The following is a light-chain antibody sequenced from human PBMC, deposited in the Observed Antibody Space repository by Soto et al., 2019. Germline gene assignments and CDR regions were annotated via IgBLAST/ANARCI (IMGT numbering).Light chain of an antibody. CDR2: DAS. CDR3: QLRSNWPIT. Sequence: EIVLTQSPATLSLSPGERATLSCRASQSVSSYLAWYQQKPGQAPRLLFYDASNRATGIPARFSGSGSGTDFTLTISSLETEDFVVYYCQLRSNWPITFGQGTRLEIK. J-gene: IGKJ5*01. V-gene: IGKV3-11*01. CDR1: QSVSSY.